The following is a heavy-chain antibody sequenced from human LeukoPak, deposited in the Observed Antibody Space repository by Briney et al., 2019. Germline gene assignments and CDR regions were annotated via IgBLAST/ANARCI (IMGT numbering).Heavy chain of an antibody. V-gene: IGHV4-34*01. D-gene: IGHD1-26*01. CDR1: GGSFSGYY. CDR3: ATLAPSIVGAANWFDP. J-gene: IGHJ5*02. CDR2: INHRGST. Sequence: PSETLSLTCAVYGGSFSGYYWSWIRQSPGKGLEWIGEINHRGSTNYNPSLKSRVTISVDTSKNQFSLKLSSVTAADTAVYYCATLAPSIVGAANWFDPWGQGTLVTVSS.